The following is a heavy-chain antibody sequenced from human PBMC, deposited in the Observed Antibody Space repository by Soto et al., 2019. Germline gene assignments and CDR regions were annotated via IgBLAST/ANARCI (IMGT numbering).Heavy chain of an antibody. CDR3: ARDRSYSLDV. V-gene: IGHV3-74*01. Sequence: GGSLRLSCAVSGSTFSNDWMHWVRQAPGKGLVWVSHVNSDGSSTNYADFVKGRFTIARDNAKNTVYLQMNSLRAEDTAVYYCARDRSYSLDVWGQGTTVTVSS. CDR1: GSTFSNDW. CDR2: VNSDGSST. J-gene: IGHJ6*02.